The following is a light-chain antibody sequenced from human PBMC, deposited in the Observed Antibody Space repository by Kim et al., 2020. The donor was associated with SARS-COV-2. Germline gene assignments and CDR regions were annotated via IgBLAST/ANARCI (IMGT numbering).Light chain of an antibody. Sequence: QSALTQPASVSGSPGQSVTISCTGTSSDIGYYNFVSWYQQHPGKAPKLMIYDVTNRPSGVSNRFSGSKSGNTASLTISGLQPEDVAVYYCTSYTDTITVLFGGGTQLTVL. CDR1: SSDIGYYNF. J-gene: IGLJ2*01. CDR3: TSYTDTITVL. CDR2: DVT. V-gene: IGLV2-14*03.